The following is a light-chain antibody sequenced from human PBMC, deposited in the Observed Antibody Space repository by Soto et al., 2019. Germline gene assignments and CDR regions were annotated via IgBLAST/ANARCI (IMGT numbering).Light chain of an antibody. CDR1: QDITNS. V-gene: IGKV1-33*01. Sequence: IQMTQSPSSLSASVGDRVTITCQANQDITNSLNWYQQIPGKAPKLLIYGASNLVTGVPSRFSGRGSGTAFTITISSLQPEDSATYYCQHYHTLPLTFGGGTKVEIK. CDR2: GAS. CDR3: QHYHTLPLT. J-gene: IGKJ4*01.